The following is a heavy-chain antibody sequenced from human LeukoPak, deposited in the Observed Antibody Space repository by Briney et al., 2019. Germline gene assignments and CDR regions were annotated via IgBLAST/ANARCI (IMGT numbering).Heavy chain of an antibody. CDR2: ISSSGSTI. J-gene: IGHJ4*02. CDR1: GFIFSSYS. Sequence: GGSLRLSCAASGFIFSSYSMNWVRQAPGKGLEWVSYISSSGSTIYYADSVKGRFTISRDNAKNSLYLQMNSLRAEDTAVYYCARGGWFRHSGPFDYWGQGTLVTVSS. CDR3: ARGGWFRHSGPFDY. D-gene: IGHD1-26*01. V-gene: IGHV3-48*04.